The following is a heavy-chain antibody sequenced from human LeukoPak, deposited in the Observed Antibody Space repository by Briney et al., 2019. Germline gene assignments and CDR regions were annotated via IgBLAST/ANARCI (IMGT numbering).Heavy chain of an antibody. V-gene: IGHV1-46*01. D-gene: IGHD6-19*01. CDR1: GYTFTSYY. J-gene: IGHJ4*02. CDR2: INPSGGST. Sequence: ASVKVSCKASGYTFTSYYMHWVRQAPGQGLEWMGIINPSGGSTSYAQKFQGRVTMTRDTSTSTVYMELSRLRSDDTAVYYCARVPEAGLFDYWGQGTLVTVSS. CDR3: ARVPEAGLFDY.